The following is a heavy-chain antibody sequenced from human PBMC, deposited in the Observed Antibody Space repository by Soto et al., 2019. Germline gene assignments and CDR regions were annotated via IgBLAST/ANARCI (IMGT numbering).Heavy chain of an antibody. CDR3: VCGGNFFVY. CDR2: INQDGSER. V-gene: IGHV3-7*01. D-gene: IGHD3-16*01. CDR1: GFTFSTYW. Sequence: EVQLVESGGGLVQPGGSLRLPCAASGFTFSTYWMTWVRQPPGMGLEWVASINQDGSERYYVDSVRGRFTISRENAKNSLYLHMNSLRAEDTAVYYCVCGGNFFVYWGQGTLVTVSP. J-gene: IGHJ4*02.